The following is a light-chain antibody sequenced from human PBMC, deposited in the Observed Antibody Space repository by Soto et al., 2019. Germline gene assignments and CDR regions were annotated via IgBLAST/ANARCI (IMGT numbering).Light chain of an antibody. J-gene: IGKJ4*01. CDR2: GAS. CDR1: QTIISNY. CDR3: QQYGSSPLT. V-gene: IGKV3-20*01. Sequence: EIVLTQSPGTLSLSPGERATLSCRASQTIISNYLAWYQQKPGQAPRLVIYGASSRATGIPDRFSGSGSGTDFSLTISSLEPEDFGVFYCQQYGSSPLTFGGGTKVEIK.